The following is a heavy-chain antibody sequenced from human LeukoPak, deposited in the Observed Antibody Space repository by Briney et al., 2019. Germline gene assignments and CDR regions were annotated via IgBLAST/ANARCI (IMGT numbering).Heavy chain of an antibody. CDR1: GFTFSTYG. V-gene: IGHV3-48*01. CDR2: ISSTSSTI. J-gene: IGHJ4*02. D-gene: IGHD2-15*01. CDR3: ARDIVVVVATDYYFDY. Sequence: GGSLRLSCAASGFTFSTYGMNWVRQAPGKGLEWVSFISSTSSTIYYADSVKGRFTISRDNAKNSLYLQMNSLRAEDTTVYYCARDIVVVVATDYYFDYWGQGTLVTVSS.